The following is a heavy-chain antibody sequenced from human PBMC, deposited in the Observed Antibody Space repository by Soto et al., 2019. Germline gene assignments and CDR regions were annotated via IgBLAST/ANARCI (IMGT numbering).Heavy chain of an antibody. J-gene: IGHJ6*02. CDR2: ITYTVSTV. CDR3: ARGLSITHYGMDV. CDR1: GFTFSDYS. V-gene: IGHV3-11*01. Sequence: PGGSLRLSCAASGFTFSDYSMSWIRQAPGKGLEWVSYITYTVSTVYSSDSVKGRFTISRDNAKNTLYLQMNSLRAEDTAVYYCARGLSITHYGMDVWGQGTTVTVSS.